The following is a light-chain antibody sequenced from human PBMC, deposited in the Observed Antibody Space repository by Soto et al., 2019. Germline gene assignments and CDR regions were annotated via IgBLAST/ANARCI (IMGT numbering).Light chain of an antibody. J-gene: IGLJ3*02. CDR1: SSDIGSNNY. CDR2: EVS. CDR3: SSYTTTTRL. V-gene: IGLV2-14*01. Sequence: QSALTQPASVSGSPGQSITISCTGTSSDIGSNNYVSWFQQRPGKAPTLIIYEVSNRPSGVSTHFSGSKSGNTASLTISRLLPEDEAEYYCSSYTTTTRLFGGGTKVTVL.